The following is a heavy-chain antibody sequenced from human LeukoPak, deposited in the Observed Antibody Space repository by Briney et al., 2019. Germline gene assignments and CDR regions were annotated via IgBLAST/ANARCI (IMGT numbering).Heavy chain of an antibody. D-gene: IGHD4-17*01. CDR2: IYYSGST. CDR1: GGSISSYY. V-gene: IGHV4-59*08. J-gene: IGHJ4*02. Sequence: PSETLSLTCTVSGGSISSYYWSWIRQPPGKGLEWIGYIYYSGSTNYNPSLKSRVTISVDTSKNQFSLKLSSVTAADTAVYYCARQGYGDYEDYWGQGTLVTVPS. CDR3: ARQGYGDYEDY.